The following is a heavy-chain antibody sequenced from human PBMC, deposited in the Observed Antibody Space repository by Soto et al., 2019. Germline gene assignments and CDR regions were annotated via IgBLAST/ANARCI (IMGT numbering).Heavy chain of an antibody. CDR3: ARQTPSGLQRWFDY. Sequence: EVQLVQSGAEVKKPGESLKISCKASGYSFATYWIGWVRQMPGKGLEWMGIIYPRDSDTRYSPSFQGQVTISADKSISTAYLQWSSLKAPDTAMYYCARQTPSGLQRWFDYWGQGTLVTVSS. CDR1: GYSFATYW. D-gene: IGHD3-10*01. J-gene: IGHJ4*02. V-gene: IGHV5-51*01. CDR2: IYPRDSDT.